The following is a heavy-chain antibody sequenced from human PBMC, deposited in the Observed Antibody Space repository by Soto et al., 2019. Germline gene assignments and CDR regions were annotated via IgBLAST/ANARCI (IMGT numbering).Heavy chain of an antibody. D-gene: IGHD2-8*01. V-gene: IGHV4-34*01. CDR1: GGSFSGYY. Sequence: QVQLQQWGAGLLKPSETLSLTCAVYGGSFSGYYWSWIRQPPGKGLEWIGEINHSGSTNYNPSLKSRVAISVDTTKTQRYLRLGSVTAADTAVYYCARTKPYVDYWGQGTLVDVSS. J-gene: IGHJ4*02. CDR3: ARTKPYVDY. CDR2: INHSGST.